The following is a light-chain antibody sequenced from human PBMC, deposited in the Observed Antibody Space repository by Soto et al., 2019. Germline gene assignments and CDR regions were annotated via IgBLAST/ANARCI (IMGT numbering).Light chain of an antibody. V-gene: IGKV3-11*01. CDR2: ADS. J-gene: IGKJ5*01. Sequence: EILLTQSPATLSLSPGDTATLSCRASQSVSGYIGWYQQKPGQAPRLLIYADSNRATGIPARFSGSGSGTDVTLTISSLEQEDFSVYYCQQRYNWTITFGQGTRLEIK. CDR3: QQRYNWTIT. CDR1: QSVSGY.